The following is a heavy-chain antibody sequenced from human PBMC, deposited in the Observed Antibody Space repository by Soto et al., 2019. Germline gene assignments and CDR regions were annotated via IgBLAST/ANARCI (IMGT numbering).Heavy chain of an antibody. D-gene: IGHD3-9*01. CDR1: GYXFXTYG. J-gene: IGHJ3*01. V-gene: IGHV1-18*01. CDR2: INVDNGKK. CDR3: ARGGPAPDNAFDV. Sequence: QVQLXQSGGXXKKPGASVKXSXXXSGYXFXTYGVSWVRQAPGQGLEWLGWINVDNGKKKYVQRFQGRVGMTTDTSTSTVYMELRSLTSDDTAVYYCARGGPAPDNAFDVWGQGTMFTVSS.